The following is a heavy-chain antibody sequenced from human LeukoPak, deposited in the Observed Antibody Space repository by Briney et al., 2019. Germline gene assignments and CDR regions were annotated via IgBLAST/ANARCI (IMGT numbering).Heavy chain of an antibody. CDR3: ARIILLRRGGYMDV. Sequence: SETLSLICTVSGGSISSSSYYWGWIRQPPGKGLEWIGSIYYSGSTYYNPSLKSRVTISVDTSKNQFSLKLSSVTAADTAVYYCARIILLRRGGYMDVWGKGTTVTVSS. D-gene: IGHD3-10*01. V-gene: IGHV4-39*07. CDR2: IYYSGST. CDR1: GGSISSSSYY. J-gene: IGHJ6*03.